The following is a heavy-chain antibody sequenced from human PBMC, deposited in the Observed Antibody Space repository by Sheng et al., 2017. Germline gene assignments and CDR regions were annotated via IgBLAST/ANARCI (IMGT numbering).Heavy chain of an antibody. V-gene: IGHV3-33*01. Sequence: QVQLVESGGGVVQSGRSLRLSCAASGFTFSSYGMHWVRQAPGKGLEWVAVIWYDGSNKYYADSVKGRFTISRDNSKNTLYLQMNSLRAEDTAVYYCARDDYDSSGYYPRSLYNWFDPWGQGTLVTVSS. CDR2: IWYDGSNK. J-gene: IGHJ5*02. D-gene: IGHD3-22*01. CDR3: ARDDYDSSGYYPRSLYNWFDP. CDR1: GFTFSSYG.